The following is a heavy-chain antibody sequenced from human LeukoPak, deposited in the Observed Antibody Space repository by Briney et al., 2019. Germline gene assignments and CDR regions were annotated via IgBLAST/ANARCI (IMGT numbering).Heavy chain of an antibody. CDR3: TRDRGAYNLYDY. D-gene: IGHD1-1*01. Sequence: GGSLRLSCAASGFTFSSYAMSWVRQAPGKGLEWVGFIRSKAYGETADYAASVKGRFTISRDDSKAIAYLQMNSLKTEDTAVYHCTRDRGAYNLYDYWGQGTLVTVSS. V-gene: IGHV3-49*04. CDR2: IRSKAYGETA. CDR1: GFTFSSYA. J-gene: IGHJ4*02.